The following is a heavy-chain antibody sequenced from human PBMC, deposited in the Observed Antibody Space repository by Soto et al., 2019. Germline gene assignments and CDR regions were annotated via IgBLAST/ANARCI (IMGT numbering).Heavy chain of an antibody. V-gene: IGHV4-4*02. CDR3: ARDAAVPGESDRFDY. J-gene: IGHJ4*02. Sequence: SETLSLTCAVSCDSVTSNVWWSWVRQPPGKGLECIGVAYHNGLTYYNPSLKSRVTMSVDTSKNEFSLKLTSLTAADTAIYYCARDAAVPGESDRFDYWGQGTLVTVSS. CDR1: CDSVTSNVW. CDR2: AYHNGLT. D-gene: IGHD6-19*01.